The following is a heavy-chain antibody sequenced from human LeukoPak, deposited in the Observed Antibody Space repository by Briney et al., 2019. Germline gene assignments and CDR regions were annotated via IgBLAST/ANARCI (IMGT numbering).Heavy chain of an antibody. Sequence: EGSLRLSCAASGFSFSNYGMSWVRQAPGEGLEWVSAISDSTWYADSVKGRFTISRDSSQNTVYLQMNSLRAEDTAVYYCAKDRRSYGGTSFDSWGQGTLVTVSS. CDR1: GFSFSNYG. CDR2: ISDST. J-gene: IGHJ4*02. V-gene: IGHV3-23*01. D-gene: IGHD4-23*01. CDR3: AKDRRSYGGTSFDS.